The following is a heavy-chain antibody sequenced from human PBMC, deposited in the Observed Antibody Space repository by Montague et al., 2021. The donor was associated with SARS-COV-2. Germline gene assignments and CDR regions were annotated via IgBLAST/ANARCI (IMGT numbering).Heavy chain of an antibody. D-gene: IGHD2-21*01. Sequence: SETLSLTCTVDGGSFNIFSWSWIRQPPGKGLEWIGEVNHSGSTNNNPSLKIRVTISIDTSKNQFSLNLSSVTAADTALYYCVRGPEVLHINGGFDYWGQGTLVAVSS. V-gene: IGHV4-34*01. CDR2: VNHSGST. J-gene: IGHJ4*02. CDR3: VRGPEVLHINGGFDY. CDR1: GGSFNIFS.